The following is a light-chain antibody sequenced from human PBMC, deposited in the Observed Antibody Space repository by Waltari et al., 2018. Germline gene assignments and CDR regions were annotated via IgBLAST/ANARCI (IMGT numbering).Light chain of an antibody. V-gene: IGKV3-20*01. CDR2: GAS. J-gene: IGKJ2*03. CDR1: QSVSSSY. Sequence: EIVLTQSPGTLSLSLGEGATLSCRASQSVSSSYLAWYKQKPGQAPRLLIYGASNRATDIPDRFTGSGSGTDFTLTINRLEPEDFAVYYCQQYGNSRGSFGQGTKLEIK. CDR3: QQYGNSRGS.